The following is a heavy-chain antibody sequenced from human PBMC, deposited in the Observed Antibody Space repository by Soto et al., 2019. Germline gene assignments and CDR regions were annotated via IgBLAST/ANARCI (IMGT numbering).Heavy chain of an antibody. J-gene: IGHJ3*02. CDR3: ARDSGNYDYIWGSYRNDAFDI. V-gene: IGHV1-3*01. CDR2: INAGNGNT. D-gene: IGHD3-16*02. Sequence: ASVKVSCKASGYTFTSYAMHWVRQAPGQRLEWMGWINAGNGNTKYSQKFQGRVTITRDTSASTAYMELSSLRSEDTAVYYCARDSGNYDYIWGSYRNDAFDIWGQGTMVTVSS. CDR1: GYTFTSYA.